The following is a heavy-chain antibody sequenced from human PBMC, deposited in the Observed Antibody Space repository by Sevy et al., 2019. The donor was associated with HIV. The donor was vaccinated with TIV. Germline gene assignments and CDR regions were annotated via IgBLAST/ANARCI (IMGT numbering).Heavy chain of an antibody. D-gene: IGHD1-1*01. CDR1: GFTFGDYA. J-gene: IGHJ4*02. CDR2: LKSKADGGTV. Sequence: GGSLRLSCTTSGFTFGDYAMNWVRQAPGKGLEWVAFLKSKADGGTVDHAASVKGRFTISRDDSKTIAYLQMNDLTTEETGVYYCTRWKGLQSIFDYWGQGALVTVS. CDR3: TRWKGLQSIFDY. V-gene: IGHV3-49*04.